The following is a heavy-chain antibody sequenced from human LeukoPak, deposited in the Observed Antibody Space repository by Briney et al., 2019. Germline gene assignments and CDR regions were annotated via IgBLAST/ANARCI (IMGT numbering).Heavy chain of an antibody. CDR1: GYTFTISD. V-gene: IGHV1-8*01. D-gene: IGHD6-13*01. J-gene: IGHJ6*02. Sequence: GASAKVSCKASGYTFTISDTNCVRQATGQGVEWMGRMNPNSVNTDYAQKYQGRVTMTWNPSISTAYLELSGLRSEDTAVYYCARHDCSSWHYYYYGMDVWGQGTTVTVSS. CDR3: ARHDCSSWHYYYYGMDV. CDR2: MNPNSVNT.